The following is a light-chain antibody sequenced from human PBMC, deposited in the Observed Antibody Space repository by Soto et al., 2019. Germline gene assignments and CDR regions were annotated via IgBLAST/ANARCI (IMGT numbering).Light chain of an antibody. Sequence: DIQMTQSPSTLSASVGDRVTITCRASQSISSWLAWYQQKPGKAPKLLIYDASSLESGVPSRFSGSGSGTEFTRTISSLQPDDFSTYYCQQYNSYVYTFGQGTKLEIK. CDR3: QQYNSYVYT. CDR1: QSISSW. J-gene: IGKJ2*01. V-gene: IGKV1-5*01. CDR2: DAS.